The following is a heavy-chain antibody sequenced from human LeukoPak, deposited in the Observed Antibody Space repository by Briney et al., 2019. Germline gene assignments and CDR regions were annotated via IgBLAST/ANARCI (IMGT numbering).Heavy chain of an antibody. CDR3: ARGPRAFDI. CDR1: GGSFSGYY. Sequence: KPSETLSLTCAVYGGSFSGYYWSWIRQPPGKGLEWIGEINHSGSTNYNPSLKSRVTISVDTSKNQFSLKLSSVTAADTAAYYCARGPRAFDIWGQGTMVTVSS. V-gene: IGHV4-34*01. J-gene: IGHJ3*02. CDR2: INHSGST.